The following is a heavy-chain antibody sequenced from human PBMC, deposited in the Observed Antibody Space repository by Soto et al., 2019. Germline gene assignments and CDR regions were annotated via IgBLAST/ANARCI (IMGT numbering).Heavy chain of an antibody. V-gene: IGHV1-69*04. J-gene: IGHJ4*02. Sequence: GASVKVSCKASGGTFSSYTISWVRQAPGQGLEWMGRIIPILGIANYAQKFQGRVTITADKSTSTAYMELSSLRSEDTAVYYCARETEQLLYNGYDYTGPSLDYWGQGTLVTVS. CDR3: ARETEQLLYNGYDYTGPSLDY. CDR1: GGTFSSYT. CDR2: IIPILGIA. D-gene: IGHD5-12*01.